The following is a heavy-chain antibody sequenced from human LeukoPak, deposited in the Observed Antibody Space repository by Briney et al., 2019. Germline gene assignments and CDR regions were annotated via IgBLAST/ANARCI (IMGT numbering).Heavy chain of an antibody. Sequence: SETLSLTCTVSGGSISSSSYYWGWIRQPPGKGLEWIGSIYYSGSTYYNPSLKSRVTISVDTSKNQFSLKLSSVTAADTAVYYCARMGAVDPYFDYWGQGTLVTVSS. CDR2: IYYSGST. J-gene: IGHJ4*02. D-gene: IGHD1-26*01. CDR3: ARMGAVDPYFDY. CDR1: GGSISSSSYY. V-gene: IGHV4-39*07.